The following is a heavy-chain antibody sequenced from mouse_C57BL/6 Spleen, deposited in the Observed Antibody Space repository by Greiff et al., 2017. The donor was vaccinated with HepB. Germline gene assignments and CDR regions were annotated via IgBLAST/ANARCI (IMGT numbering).Heavy chain of an antibody. V-gene: IGHV1-82*01. Sequence: QVQLQQSGPELVKPGASVKISCKASGYAFSSSWMNWVKQRPGKGLEWIGRIYPGDGDTNYNGKFKGKATLTADKASSTAYMQHSSLTSEDSAVYFFEREYYGSSFYAMDYWGQGTSVTVSS. CDR1: GYAFSSSW. J-gene: IGHJ4*01. D-gene: IGHD1-1*01. CDR3: EREYYGSSFYAMDY. CDR2: IYPGDGDT.